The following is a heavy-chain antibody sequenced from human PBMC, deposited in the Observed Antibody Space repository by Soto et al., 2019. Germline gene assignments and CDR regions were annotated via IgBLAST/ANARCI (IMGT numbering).Heavy chain of an antibody. CDR3: ARDSGYSYGPGSFDY. Sequence: LSLTCTVSGGSISSYYWSWIRQPPGKGLEWIGYIYYSGSTNYNPSLKSRVTISVDTSKNQFSLKLSSVTAADTAVYYCARDSGYSYGPGSFDYWGQGTLVTVSS. CDR2: IYYSGST. D-gene: IGHD5-18*01. J-gene: IGHJ4*02. V-gene: IGHV4-59*01. CDR1: GGSISSYY.